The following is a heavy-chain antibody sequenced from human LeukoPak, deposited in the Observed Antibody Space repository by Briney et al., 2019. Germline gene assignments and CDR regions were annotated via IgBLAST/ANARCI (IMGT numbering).Heavy chain of an antibody. J-gene: IGHJ4*02. CDR2: ISSSSSYI. Sequence: PGGSLRLSCAASGFTFSSYSMNWVRQAPGKGLEWVSSISSSSSYIYYADSVKGRFTISRDNAKNSLYLQMNSLRAEDTAVYYCAKAGSGRFGELFNWGQGTLVTVSS. D-gene: IGHD3-10*01. CDR3: AKAGSGRFGELFN. CDR1: GFTFSSYS. V-gene: IGHV3-21*04.